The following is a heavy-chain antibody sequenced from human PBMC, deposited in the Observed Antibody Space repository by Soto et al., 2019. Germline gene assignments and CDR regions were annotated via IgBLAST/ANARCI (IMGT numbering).Heavy chain of an antibody. D-gene: IGHD3-9*01. CDR3: ARAGLPETNILWFDP. Sequence: QVQLVQSGAEVKKPGSSVKVSCKASGGTFSSYAISWVRQAPGQGLEWMGGIIPIFGTATYAQKFQGRVTITADESTSTAYIELSSLTSEYTAVYYCARAGLPETNILWFDPWGQGTLVIVSS. J-gene: IGHJ5*02. CDR2: IIPIFGTA. V-gene: IGHV1-69*12. CDR1: GGTFSSYA.